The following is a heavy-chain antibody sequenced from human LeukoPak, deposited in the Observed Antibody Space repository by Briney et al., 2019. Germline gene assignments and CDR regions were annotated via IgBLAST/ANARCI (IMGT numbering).Heavy chain of an antibody. D-gene: IGHD5-24*01. V-gene: IGHV3-30*03. J-gene: IGHJ4*02. Sequence: PGGSLRLSCAASGFTFSSYGMHWVRQAPGKGLEWAAVISYDGSNKYYADSVKGRFTISRDNAKNTLYLQMNSLRAEDTAVYYCARETEMTPDYWGQGTLVTVSS. CDR2: ISYDGSNK. CDR1: GFTFSSYG. CDR3: ARETEMTPDY.